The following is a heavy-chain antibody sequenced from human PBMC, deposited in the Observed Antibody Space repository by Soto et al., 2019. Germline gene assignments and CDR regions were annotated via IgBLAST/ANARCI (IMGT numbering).Heavy chain of an antibody. V-gene: IGHV3-21*01. CDR2: ISSSSSYI. Sequence: GGSLRLSCAASGFTFSSYSMNWVRQAPGKGLEWVSSISSSSSYIYYADSVKGRFTISRDNAKNSLYLQMNSLRAEDTAVYYCARDSSLLWFGELSTGDYWGQGTLVTVSS. CDR1: GFTFSSYS. CDR3: ARDSSLLWFGELSTGDY. D-gene: IGHD3-10*01. J-gene: IGHJ4*02.